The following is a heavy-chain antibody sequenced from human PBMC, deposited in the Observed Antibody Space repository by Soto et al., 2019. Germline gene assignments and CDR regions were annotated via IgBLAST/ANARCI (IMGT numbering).Heavy chain of an antibody. CDR2: IIPIFGTA. CDR1: GGTLSSYA. CDR3: ARAAHGFGADIYYYYYYGMDV. Sequence: SVKVSCKASGGTLSSYAISWVRQAPGQGLEWMGGIIPIFGTANYAQKFQGRVTITADKSTSTAYMELSSLRSEDTAVYYCARAAHGFGADIYYYYYYGMDVWGQGTTVTVS. V-gene: IGHV1-69*06. D-gene: IGHD3-10*01. J-gene: IGHJ6*02.